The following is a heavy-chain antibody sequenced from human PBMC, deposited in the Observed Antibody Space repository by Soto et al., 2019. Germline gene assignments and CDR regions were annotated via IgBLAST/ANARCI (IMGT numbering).Heavy chain of an antibody. CDR1: GFTFNNYA. D-gene: IGHD2-2*01. CDR2: ISYDGSNK. Sequence: QVQLVESGGGVVQPGGSLRLSCAASGFTFNNYAVHWVRQAPGKGLEWVAIISYDGSNKYYADSVKGRFTISRDNSKNTLDLQMNSLRAEDTAVYYCASQLLTIGSFDYWGQGPLVTVSS. V-gene: IGHV3-30-3*01. J-gene: IGHJ4*02. CDR3: ASQLLTIGSFDY.